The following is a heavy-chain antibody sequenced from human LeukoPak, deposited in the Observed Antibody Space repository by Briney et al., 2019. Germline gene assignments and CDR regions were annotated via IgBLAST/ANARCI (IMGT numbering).Heavy chain of an antibody. V-gene: IGHV1-18*01. Sequence: ASVKVSCKTSGYLFNNFGITWVRQAPGQGLEWMGWISAYNGNTHYAQTLRDRLTITTDASTNSAHMELRSLRSDDTAVYYCARDRLGGDLTGESLYWGQGTRVTVSS. CDR3: ARDRLGGDLTGESLY. CDR2: ISAYNGNT. CDR1: GYLFNNFG. D-gene: IGHD1-14*01. J-gene: IGHJ4*02.